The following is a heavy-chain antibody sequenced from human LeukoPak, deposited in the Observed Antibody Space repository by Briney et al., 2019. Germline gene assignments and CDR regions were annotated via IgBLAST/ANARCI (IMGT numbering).Heavy chain of an antibody. CDR1: GGSISSYY. Sequence: SETLSLTCTVSGGSISSYYWSWIRQPPGKGLEWIGYIYYSGSTNYNPSLKSRVTISVDTSKNQFSLKLSSVTAADTAAYYCARTGYSSGWYFDYWGQGTLVTVSS. V-gene: IGHV4-59*01. CDR2: IYYSGST. D-gene: IGHD6-19*01. J-gene: IGHJ4*02. CDR3: ARTGYSSGWYFDY.